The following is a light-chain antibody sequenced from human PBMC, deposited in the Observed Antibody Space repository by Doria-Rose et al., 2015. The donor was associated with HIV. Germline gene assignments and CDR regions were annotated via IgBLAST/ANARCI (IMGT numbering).Light chain of an antibody. CDR2: DGS. J-gene: IGKJ1*01. Sequence: EIVMTQSPGTLSLSPGERATLSCRASQSFSSTHLAWYQQKPGQAPNLLIYDGSTRATGIPDRFSASGSGTDFTLTINRLEPEDFALYYCHQYGTSWTFGQGTKVEI. CDR1: QSFSSTH. CDR3: HQYGTSWT. V-gene: IGKV3-20*01.